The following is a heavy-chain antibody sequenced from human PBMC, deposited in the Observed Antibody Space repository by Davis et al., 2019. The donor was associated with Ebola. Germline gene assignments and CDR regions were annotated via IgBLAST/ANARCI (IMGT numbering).Heavy chain of an antibody. J-gene: IGHJ6*03. CDR1: GFTFSSYG. CDR2: IRYDGSNK. D-gene: IGHD1-7*01. CDR3: AKDNYRAEYYYYMDV. Sequence: GESLKISCAASGFTFSSYGMHWVRQAPGKGLEWVAFIRYDGSNKYYADSVKGRFTISRDNSKNTLYLQMNSLRAEDTAVYYCAKDNYRAEYYYYMDVWGKGTTVTVSS. V-gene: IGHV3-30*02.